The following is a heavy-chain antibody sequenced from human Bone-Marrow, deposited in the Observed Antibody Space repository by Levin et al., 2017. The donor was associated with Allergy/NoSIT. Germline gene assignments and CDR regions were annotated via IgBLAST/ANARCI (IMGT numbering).Heavy chain of an antibody. J-gene: IGHJ4*02. CDR2: IKNKADSSTT. Sequence: GGSLRLSCAASGFTFSDHYMDWVRQAPGKGLEWVGRIKNKADSSTTHYGASVRGRFTISRDDSQNSLYLQMNSLKTEDTAVYYCARDRGGSYDYWGQGTLVTVSS. CDR3: ARDRGGSYDY. CDR1: GFTFSDHY. V-gene: IGHV3-72*01. D-gene: IGHD3-10*01.